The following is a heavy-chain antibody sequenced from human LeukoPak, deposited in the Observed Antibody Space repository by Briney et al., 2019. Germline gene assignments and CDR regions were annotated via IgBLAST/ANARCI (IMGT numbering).Heavy chain of an antibody. CDR1: GYTFTSYY. CDR2: INPSGGST. D-gene: IGHD5-18*01. CDR3: AGVPADTAMENHFDY. J-gene: IGHJ4*02. V-gene: IGHV1-46*01. Sequence: ASVKVSCKASGYTFTSYYMHWVRQAPGQGLEWMGIINPSGGSTSYAQKFQGRVTMTRDTSTSTVYMELSSLRSEDTAVYYCAGVPADTAMENHFDYWGQGTLVTVSS.